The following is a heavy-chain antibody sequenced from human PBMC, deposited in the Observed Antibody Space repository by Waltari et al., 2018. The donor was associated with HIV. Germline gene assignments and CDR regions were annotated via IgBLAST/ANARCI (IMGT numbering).Heavy chain of an antibody. CDR3: ARRTIFGVVNYGMDV. CDR1: GGSISSSSYY. Sequence: QLQLQESGPGLVKPSETLSLTCTVSGGSISSSSYYWGWLRPPPGKGLEWIGSIYYSGSTYYNPSLKSRVTISVDTSKNQFSLKLSSVTAADTAVYYCARRTIFGVVNYGMDVWGQGTTVTVSS. V-gene: IGHV4-39*07. CDR2: IYYSGST. D-gene: IGHD3-3*01. J-gene: IGHJ6*02.